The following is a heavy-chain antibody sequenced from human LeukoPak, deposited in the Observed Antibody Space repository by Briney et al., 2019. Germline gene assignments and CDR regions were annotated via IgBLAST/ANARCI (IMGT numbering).Heavy chain of an antibody. CDR2: IYHSGST. D-gene: IGHD1-26*01. CDR3: ARTGGSYHRWDY. CDR1: GYSISSGYY. Sequence: PSETLSLTCTVSGYSISSGYYWGWIRQPPGKGREWIGSIYHSGSTYYNPSLKSRVTISVDTSKNQFSLKLSSVTAADTAVYYCARTGGSYHRWDYWGQGTLVTVSS. V-gene: IGHV4-38-2*02. J-gene: IGHJ4*02.